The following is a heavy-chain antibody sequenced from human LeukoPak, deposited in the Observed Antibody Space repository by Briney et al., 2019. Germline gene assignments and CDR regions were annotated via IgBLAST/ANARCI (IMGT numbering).Heavy chain of an antibody. D-gene: IGHD2-21*01. CDR3: ARVGMISYSFDY. Sequence: GGSLRLSCAASGFTFNNYGMSWVRQAPGKGLEWVSAITGGGGGTYYADSVKGRFTISRDNSKNTLYLQMNSLRAEDTAVYYCARVGMISYSFDYWGQGTLVTVSS. V-gene: IGHV3-23*01. J-gene: IGHJ4*02. CDR1: GFTFNNYG. CDR2: ITGGGGGT.